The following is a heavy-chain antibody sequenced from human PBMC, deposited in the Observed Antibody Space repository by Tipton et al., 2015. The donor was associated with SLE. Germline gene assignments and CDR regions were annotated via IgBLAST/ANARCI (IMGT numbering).Heavy chain of an antibody. CDR3: ARSYDFWSGYKE. Sequence: TLFLTCAVYGGSFSSYYWSWIRQPPGKGLEWIAEINHSGSTNYNPSLKSRVIISVDTFKNQFSLKVNSVTAADTAVYYCARSYDFWSGYKEWGQGTLVTVSS. J-gene: IGHJ4*02. D-gene: IGHD3-3*01. CDR2: INHSGST. CDR1: GGSFSSYY. V-gene: IGHV4-34*01.